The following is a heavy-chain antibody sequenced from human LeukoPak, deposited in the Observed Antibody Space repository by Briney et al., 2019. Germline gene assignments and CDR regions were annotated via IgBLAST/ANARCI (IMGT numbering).Heavy chain of an antibody. D-gene: IGHD3-3*01. CDR3: ARGAYDFWSGYVYYYYYMDV. CDR2: ISSSSSYI. Sequence: PGGSLRLSCAASGFTFSSYSMNWVRQAPGKGLEWVSSISSSSSYIYYADSVKGRFTISRDNAKNSLYLQMNSLGAEDTAVYYCARGAYDFWSGYVYYYYYMDVWGKGTTVTVSS. J-gene: IGHJ6*03. V-gene: IGHV3-21*01. CDR1: GFTFSSYS.